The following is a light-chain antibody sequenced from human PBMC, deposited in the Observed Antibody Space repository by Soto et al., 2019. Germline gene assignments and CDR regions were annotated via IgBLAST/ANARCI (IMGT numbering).Light chain of an antibody. CDR2: KAS. V-gene: IGKV1-5*03. Sequence: DIQMTQSPSTLSASVGDRVTITCRASQSISSWLAWYQQKPRKAPNLLIYKASSLESGVPSRFNGSGSGTEYTLTISSLQTDDFATYYCQQYNSYSRTFGQGTNVELK. CDR1: QSISSW. CDR3: QQYNSYSRT. J-gene: IGKJ1*01.